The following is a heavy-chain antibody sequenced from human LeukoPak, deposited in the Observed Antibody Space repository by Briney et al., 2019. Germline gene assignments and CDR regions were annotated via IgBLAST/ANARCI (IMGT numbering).Heavy chain of an antibody. V-gene: IGHV3-23*01. CDR2: ISRSGDST. D-gene: IGHD3-10*02. CDR1: GFDFSSYG. Sequence: GGSLRLSCGASGFDFSSYGMIWVRQAPGKGLEWVSRISRSGDSTHYADSVKGRFTISRDNARNSLYLQMNSLRAEDTAVYYCAELGITMIGGVWGKGTTVTISS. J-gene: IGHJ6*04. CDR3: AELGITMIGGV.